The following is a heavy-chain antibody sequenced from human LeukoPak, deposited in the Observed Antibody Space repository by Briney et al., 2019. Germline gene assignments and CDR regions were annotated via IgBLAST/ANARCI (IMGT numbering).Heavy chain of an antibody. V-gene: IGHV1-18*01. CDR2: IGADNGNT. CDR3: ARIIRARSVDY. Sequence: ASVKVSCKASGYTFSDFGITWVRQAPGQGLEWMGWIGADNGNTNYAQKLQGRVTMTTGTSTSKAYMDLRSLRSDDTAVYYCARIIRARSVDYWGQGTLVIVYS. CDR1: GYTFSDFG. J-gene: IGHJ4*02. D-gene: IGHD3-3*01.